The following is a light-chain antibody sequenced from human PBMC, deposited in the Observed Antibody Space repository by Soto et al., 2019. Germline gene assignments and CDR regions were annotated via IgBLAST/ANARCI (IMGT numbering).Light chain of an antibody. CDR3: HQYAWSPLT. CDR1: QTVPSSF. Sequence: EIVLTQSPGTLYLSPGERANLSCRASQTVPSSFLAWYQQRPGQAPRLLIYDASRRATGIPDRFSGSESGTDFTLSISSLEPEDFAVFYCHQYAWSPLTFGQGTRLEIK. CDR2: DAS. J-gene: IGKJ5*01. V-gene: IGKV3-20*01.